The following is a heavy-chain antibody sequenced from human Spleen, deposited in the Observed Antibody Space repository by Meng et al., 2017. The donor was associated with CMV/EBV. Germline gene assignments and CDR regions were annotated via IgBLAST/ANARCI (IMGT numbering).Heavy chain of an antibody. V-gene: IGHV1-2*02. Sequence: ASVKVSCKASGYTFTGYYMHWVRQAPGQGLEYMGWINPRTGVTNYGQKFQGRVTMTRDTSISRAYMELNRPRSDDTAVYYCARAPGVEAPSDYWGQGTLVTVSS. J-gene: IGHJ4*02. CDR2: INPRTGVT. CDR1: GYTFTGYY. D-gene: IGHD2-15*01. CDR3: ARAPGVEAPSDY.